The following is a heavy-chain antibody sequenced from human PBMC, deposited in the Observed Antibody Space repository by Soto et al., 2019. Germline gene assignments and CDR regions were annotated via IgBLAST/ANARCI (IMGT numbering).Heavy chain of an antibody. CDR1: GFTFGDYA. V-gene: IGHV3-9*01. CDR2: ISWNSGSI. D-gene: IGHD6-6*01. Sequence: QPGGSLRLSCAASGFTFGDYAMHWVRQAPGKGLEWVSGISWNSGSIGYADSVKGRFTISRDNAKNSLYLQMNSLRAEDTALYYCVRYSSSSVFPAFDIWGQGTMVTVSS. CDR3: VRYSSSSVFPAFDI. J-gene: IGHJ3*02.